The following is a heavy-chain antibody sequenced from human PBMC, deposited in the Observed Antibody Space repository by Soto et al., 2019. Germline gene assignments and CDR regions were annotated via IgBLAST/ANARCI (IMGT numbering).Heavy chain of an antibody. J-gene: IGHJ2*01. V-gene: IGHV4-4*02. CDR2: IYHSGST. CDR1: VGSISSSNW. Sequence: QVQLQESGPGLVKPSGTLSLTCAVSVGSISSSNWWSWVRQPPGKGLEWIGEIYHSGSTNYSPSLTRRITIIVDKTTTQFSLKLSSVSAADTAVYYCARDRSITMIVVVGGYFDLWGRGTLVTVSS. D-gene: IGHD3-22*01. CDR3: ARDRSITMIVVVGGYFDL.